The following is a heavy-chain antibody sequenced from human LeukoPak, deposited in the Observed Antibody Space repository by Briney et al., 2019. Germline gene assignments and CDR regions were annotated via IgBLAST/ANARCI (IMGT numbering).Heavy chain of an antibody. CDR1: EYTFTDYY. Sequence: AAAVKVSCKASEYTFTDYYIHWIRQAPGQGLEWMGRISPNAGGTDHAQEFRDKITMTRDTSISTAYIELSRLISDDTAVYYCARGGRSGYRYFDYWGQGTLVTVSS. CDR2: ISPNAGGT. D-gene: IGHD5-18*01. CDR3: ARGGRSGYRYFDY. J-gene: IGHJ4*02. V-gene: IGHV1-2*06.